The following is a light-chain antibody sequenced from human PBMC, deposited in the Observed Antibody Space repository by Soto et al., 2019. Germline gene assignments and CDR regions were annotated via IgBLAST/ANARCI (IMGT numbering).Light chain of an antibody. Sequence: AIRMTQSPSSLSASTGDRVTITCRASQGISSYLAWYQQKPGKAPKLLIYAASTLQSGVPSRFSGSGSGTDFTLTISCLQSEDFATYCCQQYYEGLTFGGGTKVEIK. CDR1: QGISSY. CDR3: QQYYEGLT. CDR2: AAS. V-gene: IGKV1-8*01. J-gene: IGKJ4*01.